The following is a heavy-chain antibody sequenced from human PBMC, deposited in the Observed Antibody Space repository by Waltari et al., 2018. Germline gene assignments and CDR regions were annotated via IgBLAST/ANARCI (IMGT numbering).Heavy chain of an antibody. CDR1: GFTFSSYW. D-gene: IGHD2-2*01. CDR2: IKQDGSEK. Sequence: EVQLVESGGGLVQPGGSLRLSCAASGFTFSSYWMSWVRQAPGKGLEWVANIKQDGSEKYYVDSGKGRFTISRDNAKNSLYLQMNSLRAEDTAVYYCAREGSTSYFDYWGQGTLVTVSS. J-gene: IGHJ4*02. CDR3: AREGSTSYFDY. V-gene: IGHV3-7*01.